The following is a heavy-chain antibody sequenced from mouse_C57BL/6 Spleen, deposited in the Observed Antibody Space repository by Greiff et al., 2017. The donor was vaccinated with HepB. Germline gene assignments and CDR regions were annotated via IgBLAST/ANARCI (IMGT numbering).Heavy chain of an antibody. D-gene: IGHD1-1*01. Sequence: QVQLQQPGAELVRPGTSVKLSCKASGYTFTSYWMHWVKQRPGQGLEWIGVIDPSDSSTNYNQKFKGKATLTVDTSSSTAYMQLSSLTSEDSAVYYCARGPHYYGSSYGVWGTGTTGTV. CDR1: GYTFTSYW. CDR3: ARGPHYYGSSYGV. J-gene: IGHJ1*03. V-gene: IGHV1-59*01. CDR2: IDPSDSST.